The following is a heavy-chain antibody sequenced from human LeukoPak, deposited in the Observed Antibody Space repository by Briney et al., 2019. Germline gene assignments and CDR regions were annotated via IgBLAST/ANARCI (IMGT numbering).Heavy chain of an antibody. D-gene: IGHD3-3*01. V-gene: IGHV1-18*01. Sequence: ASVKVSCKASGYTFTSYGISWVRQAPGQGLEWMGWISAYNGNTNYAQKLQGRVTMTTDTSTSTAYMELRSLRSDDTAVYYCARGVAAYYDFWSGYYTGGVYYYMDVWGKGTTVTVSS. CDR1: GYTFTSYG. CDR3: ARGVAAYYDFWSGYYTGGVYYYMDV. CDR2: ISAYNGNT. J-gene: IGHJ6*03.